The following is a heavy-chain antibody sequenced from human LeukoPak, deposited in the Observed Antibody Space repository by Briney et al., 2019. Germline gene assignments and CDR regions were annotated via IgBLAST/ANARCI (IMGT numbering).Heavy chain of an antibody. CDR2: IYHSGST. CDR3: ARHAGGDIVVVPAAYFDY. D-gene: IGHD2-2*01. Sequence: SETLSLTCAVSGYSISSGYYWGWIRQPPGKGLEGIGSIYHSGSTYYNPSFKSRVTISVDTSKNQFSLKLSSVTAADTAVYYCARHAGGDIVVVPAAYFDYWGQGTLVTVSS. CDR1: GYSISSGYY. J-gene: IGHJ4*02. V-gene: IGHV4-38-2*01.